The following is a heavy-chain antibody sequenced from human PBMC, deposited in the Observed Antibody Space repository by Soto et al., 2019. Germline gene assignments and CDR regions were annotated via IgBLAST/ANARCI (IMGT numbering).Heavy chain of an antibody. CDR3: ARDGFCTSTTCRVGNWFDP. V-gene: IGHV4-34*01. J-gene: IGHJ5*02. CDR2: INHRGST. Sequence: SETLSLTCVAYGGSFSGYYWSWIRQSPGKGLEWIGGINHRGSTNYNPSLESRVTISVDTSKNQFSLKLPSVTAADTAMYYCARDGFCTSTTCRVGNWFDPWGQGTLVTVPS. D-gene: IGHD2-2*01. CDR1: GGSFSGYY.